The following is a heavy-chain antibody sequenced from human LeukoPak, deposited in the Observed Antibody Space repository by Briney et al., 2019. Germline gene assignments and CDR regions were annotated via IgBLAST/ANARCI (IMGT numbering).Heavy chain of an antibody. D-gene: IGHD3-22*01. CDR2: INGDGSST. CDR1: GFTFSSYW. CDR3: AKEPHYYDSRFWDY. V-gene: IGHV3-74*01. Sequence: GGSLRLSCAASGFTFSSYWMHWVRQAPGKGLVWVSRINGDGSSTTYADSVKGRFTISRDNAKNTLYLQMNSLRAEDTAVYYCAKEPHYYDSRFWDYWGQGTLVTVSS. J-gene: IGHJ4*02.